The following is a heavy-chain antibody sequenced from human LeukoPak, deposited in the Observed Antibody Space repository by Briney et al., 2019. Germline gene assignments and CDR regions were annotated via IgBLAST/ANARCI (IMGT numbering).Heavy chain of an antibody. Sequence: SETLSLTCTVSGGSISSSSYYWGWIRQPPGKGLEWIGSIYYSGSTYYNPSLKSRVTISVDTSKNQCSLKLSSVTAADTAVYYCARQIYDFWSGYFFDYWGQGTLVTVSS. CDR2: IYYSGST. CDR1: GGSISSSSYY. D-gene: IGHD3-3*01. J-gene: IGHJ4*02. V-gene: IGHV4-39*01. CDR3: ARQIYDFWSGYFFDY.